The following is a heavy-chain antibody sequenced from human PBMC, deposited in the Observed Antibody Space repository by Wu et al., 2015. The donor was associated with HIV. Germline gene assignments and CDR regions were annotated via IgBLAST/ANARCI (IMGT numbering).Heavy chain of an antibody. CDR3: ARDNGYCSSTSCYLFDY. V-gene: IGHV1-69*12. J-gene: IGHJ4*02. D-gene: IGHD2-2*03. CDR1: GGTFSSYA. CDR2: IIPIFGTA. Sequence: QVQLVQSGAEVKKPGSSVKVSCKASGGTFSSYAISWVRQAPGQGLEWMGGIIPIFGTANYAQKFQGRVTITADESTSTAYMELSSLRSEDTAVYYCARDNGYCSSTSCYLFDYWGQGTLVTVSS.